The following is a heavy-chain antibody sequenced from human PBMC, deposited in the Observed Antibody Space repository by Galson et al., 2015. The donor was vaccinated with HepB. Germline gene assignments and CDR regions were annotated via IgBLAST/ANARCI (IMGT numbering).Heavy chain of an antibody. CDR2: ISTTGDNI. CDR3: ATTLFGSGAYWTFDM. J-gene: IGHJ3*02. CDR1: GLAFTTKS. D-gene: IGHD2-15*01. V-gene: IGHV3-48*04. Sequence: SLRLSCAASGLAFTTKSMNWVRQAPGKGLQWVSYISTTGDNIHYADSVKGRFTIARDNAKNSLFLQMDSLRAEDTAVYYSATTLFGSGAYWTFDMWGQGTLVTVSS.